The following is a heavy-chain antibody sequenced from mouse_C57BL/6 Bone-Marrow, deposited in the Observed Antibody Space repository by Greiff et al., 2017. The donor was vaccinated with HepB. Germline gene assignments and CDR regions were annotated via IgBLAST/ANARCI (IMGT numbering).Heavy chain of an antibody. D-gene: IGHD1-1*02. J-gene: IGHJ1*03. CDR3: ARGGSFYGPPYWYFDV. CDR2: INPNNGGT. V-gene: IGHV1-26*01. CDR1: GYTFTDYY. Sequence: EVQLQQSGPELVKPGASVKISCKASGYTFTDYYMNWVKQSHGKSLEWIGDINPNNGGTSYNQKFKGKATLTVDKSSSTAYMELRSLTSEDSAVYYCARGGSFYGPPYWYFDVWGTGTTVTVSS.